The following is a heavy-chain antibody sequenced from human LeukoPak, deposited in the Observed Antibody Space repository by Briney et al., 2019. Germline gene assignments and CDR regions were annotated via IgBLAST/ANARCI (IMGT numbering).Heavy chain of an antibody. J-gene: IGHJ1*01. V-gene: IGHV4-38-2*02. CDR1: GYSISSGYY. CDR3: ARDGCSGGSCYSEYFQH. Sequence: SETLSLTCTVSGYSISSGYYWGWIRQPPGKGLEWIGSIYHSGSTYYNPSLKSRVTISVDTSKNQFSLKLSSVTAADTAVYYCARDGCSGGSCYSEYFQHWGQGTLVTVSS. D-gene: IGHD2-15*01. CDR2: IYHSGST.